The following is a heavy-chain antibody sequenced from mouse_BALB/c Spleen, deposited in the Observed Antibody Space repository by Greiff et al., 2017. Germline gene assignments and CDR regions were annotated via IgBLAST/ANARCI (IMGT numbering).Heavy chain of an antibody. CDR3: AIYYSDWYFDV. J-gene: IGHJ1*01. V-gene: IGHV5-9-3*01. D-gene: IGHD1-1*01. CDR1: GFTFSSYA. CDR2: ISSGGSYT. Sequence: EVKLMESGGGLVKPGGSLKLSCAASGFTFSSYAMSWVRQTPEKRLEWVATISSGGSYTYYPDSVKGRFTISRDNAKNTLYLQMSSLRSEDTAMYYCAIYYSDWYFDVWGAGTTVTVSS.